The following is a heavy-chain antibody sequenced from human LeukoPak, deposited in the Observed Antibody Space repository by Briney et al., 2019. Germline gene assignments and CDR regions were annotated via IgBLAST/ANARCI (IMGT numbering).Heavy chain of an antibody. CDR3: ARFAAGGSYYYYMDV. CDR2: MSYDGNNK. Sequence: GGSLRLSCAASGFTFSNCAMHWVRQAPGKGLEWVAVMSYDGNNKYYADSVKGRFTISRDNSKNTLYLQMNSLRAEDTAVYYCARFAAGGSYYYYMDVWGKGTTVTVSS. J-gene: IGHJ6*03. V-gene: IGHV3-30-3*01. D-gene: IGHD6-25*01. CDR1: GFTFSNCA.